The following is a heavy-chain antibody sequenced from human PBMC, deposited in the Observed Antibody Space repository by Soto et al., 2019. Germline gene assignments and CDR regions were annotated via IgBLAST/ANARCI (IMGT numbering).Heavy chain of an antibody. D-gene: IGHD6-19*01. CDR1: GGSFSGYY. Sequence: TLSLTCAVYGGSFSGYYWSWIRQPPGKGLEWIGEINHSGSTNYNPSLKSRVTISVDTSKNQFSLKLSSVTAADTAVYYCARGRYSSGWTDYWGQGTLVTVSS. J-gene: IGHJ4*02. V-gene: IGHV4-34*01. CDR3: ARGRYSSGWTDY. CDR2: INHSGST.